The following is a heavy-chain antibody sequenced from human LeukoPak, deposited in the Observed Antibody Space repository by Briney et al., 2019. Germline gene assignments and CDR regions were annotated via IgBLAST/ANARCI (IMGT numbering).Heavy chain of an antibody. D-gene: IGHD4-11*01. J-gene: IGHJ6*02. CDR2: ISYDGSNK. CDR3: ARPLQRYYYYGMDV. CDR1: GFTFSSYA. V-gene: IGHV3-30-3*01. Sequence: GGSLRLSCAASGFTFSSYAMHWVRQAPGKRLEWVAVISYDGSNKYYADSVKGRFTISRDNSKNTLYLQMNSLRAEDTAVYYCARPLQRYYYYGMDVWGQGTTVTVSS.